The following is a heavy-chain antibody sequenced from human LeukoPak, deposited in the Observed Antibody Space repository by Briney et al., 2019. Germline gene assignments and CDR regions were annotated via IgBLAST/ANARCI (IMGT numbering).Heavy chain of an antibody. CDR1: GGTFSSYA. CDR2: IIPIFGTA. D-gene: IGHD3-9*01. V-gene: IGHV1-69*05. CDR3: ARGGTVLRYFDWFDY. J-gene: IGHJ4*02. Sequence: SVKVSWKASGGTFSSYAISWVRQAPGQGLEWMGGIIPIFGTANYAQKFQGRVTITTDESTSTAYMELSSLRSEDTAVYYCARGGTVLRYFDWFDYWGQGTLVTVSS.